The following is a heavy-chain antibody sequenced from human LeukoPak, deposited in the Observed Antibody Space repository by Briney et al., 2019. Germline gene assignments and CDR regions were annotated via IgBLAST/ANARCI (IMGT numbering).Heavy chain of an antibody. CDR2: INHSGST. CDR1: GGSFSGYY. D-gene: IGHD4-11*01. J-gene: IGHJ4*02. V-gene: IGHV4-34*01. Sequence: SETLSLTCAVYGGSFSGYYWSWIRQPPGKGLEWIGEINHSGSTNYNSSLKSRVTISVDTSKNQFSLKLTSVTAADTAVYYCARFTPSSDYQFAFDYWGQGTLVTVSS. CDR3: ARFTPSSDYQFAFDY.